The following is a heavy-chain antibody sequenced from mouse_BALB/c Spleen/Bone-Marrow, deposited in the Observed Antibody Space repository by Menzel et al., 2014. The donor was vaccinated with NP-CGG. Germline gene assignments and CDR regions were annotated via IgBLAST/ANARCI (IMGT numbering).Heavy chain of an antibody. J-gene: IGHJ4*01. CDR1: GFTLSDYY. CDR3: AREDYYRYDYVMDY. Sequence: EVQLAESGGGLAKPGGSLKLSCAASGFTLSDYYMYWVRQTPEKRLEWVATISDGGNYTYYPDSLKGRFTISRDNAKNNLNLQMSSLKSEDTAIYYCAREDYYRYDYVMDYWGQGTSVTVSS. V-gene: IGHV5-4*02. CDR2: ISDGGNYT. D-gene: IGHD2-14*01.